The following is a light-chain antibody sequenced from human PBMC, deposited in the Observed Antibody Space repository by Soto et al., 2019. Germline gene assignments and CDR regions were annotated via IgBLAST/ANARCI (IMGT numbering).Light chain of an antibody. Sequence: EIVMTQSPFTLSVSPGEIATLSCRASQSVRSNLAWYQHKPGQAPSLLIYGAFTRATGIPARFSGTGSGTDFTLTISSLQSEDFARYYCQQYNDWPLTFGQGTKVEV. CDR1: QSVRSN. CDR2: GAF. J-gene: IGKJ1*01. V-gene: IGKV3-15*01. CDR3: QQYNDWPLT.